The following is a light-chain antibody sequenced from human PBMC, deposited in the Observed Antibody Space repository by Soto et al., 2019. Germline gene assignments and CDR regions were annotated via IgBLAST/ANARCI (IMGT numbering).Light chain of an antibody. V-gene: IGKV1-33*01. Sequence: DLQMTQSPSSLSASVGDRVTITCQASQDISKYLNWYQQKPGKAPKLLIYDASNLETGVTSRFSGSGSGTDFTFTISSLQPEDVGTYYCQQYKNLLTFGGGTKVEVK. CDR2: DAS. CDR3: QQYKNLLT. J-gene: IGKJ4*01. CDR1: QDISKY.